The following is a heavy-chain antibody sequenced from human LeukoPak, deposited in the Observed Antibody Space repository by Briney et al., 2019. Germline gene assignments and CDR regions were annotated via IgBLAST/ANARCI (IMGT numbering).Heavy chain of an antibody. CDR3: ARVYGSGSYYFDY. Sequence: SETLSLICAVYGGSFSGYYWSWIRQPPGKGLEWIGEINHSGSTNYNPSLKSRVTISVDTSKNQFSLKLSSVTAADTAVYYCARVYGSGSYYFDYWGQGTLVTVSS. D-gene: IGHD3-10*01. V-gene: IGHV4-34*01. J-gene: IGHJ4*02. CDR1: GGSFSGYY. CDR2: INHSGST.